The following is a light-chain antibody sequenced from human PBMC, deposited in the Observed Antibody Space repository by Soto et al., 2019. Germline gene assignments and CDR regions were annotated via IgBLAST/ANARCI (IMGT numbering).Light chain of an antibody. V-gene: IGLV2-14*01. CDR3: SSYSISSTLGV. J-gene: IGLJ2*01. CDR1: SSDVGSYNY. CDR2: GVS. Sequence: QSVLTQPASVSGSPGQSITISCTGTSSDVGSYNYVSWYQQHPGKAPKLMIYGVSNRPSGVSNRFSGSKSGNTASLTISGLQAEDEADYYCSSYSISSTLGVFGGGTKVTVL.